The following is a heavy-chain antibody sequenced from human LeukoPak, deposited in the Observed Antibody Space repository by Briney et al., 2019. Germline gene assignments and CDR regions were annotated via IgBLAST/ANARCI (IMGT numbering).Heavy chain of an antibody. CDR2: ISAYNGNT. CDR1: RYTFTSYG. D-gene: IGHD3-10*01. J-gene: IGHJ5*02. V-gene: IGHV1-18*01. Sequence: ASVKVSCKASRYTFTSYGISWVRQAPGQGLEGMGWISAYNGNTNYAQKLEGRVIMTTDTYTSTAYMELRSVRSDDTAVYYCARDEPVRGVMKFDPWGQGTLVTVSS. CDR3: ARDEPVRGVMKFDP.